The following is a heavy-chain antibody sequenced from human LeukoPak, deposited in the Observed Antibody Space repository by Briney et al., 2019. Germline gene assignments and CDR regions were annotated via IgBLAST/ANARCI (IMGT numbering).Heavy chain of an antibody. CDR2: IYYSGST. V-gene: IGHV4-59*01. CDR1: GGSISSYY. Sequence: PSETLSLTCTVSGGSISSYYWSWVRQPPGKGLEWIGYIYYSGSTNYNPSLKSRVTISVDTSKNQFSLKLSSVTAADTAVYYCARDPARNNAFDIWGQGTMVTVSS. J-gene: IGHJ3*02. CDR3: ARDPARNNAFDI. D-gene: IGHD2-2*01.